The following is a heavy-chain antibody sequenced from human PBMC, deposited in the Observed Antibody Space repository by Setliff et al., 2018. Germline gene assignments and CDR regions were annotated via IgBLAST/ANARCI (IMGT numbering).Heavy chain of an antibody. V-gene: IGHV1-46*01. J-gene: IGHJ4*02. D-gene: IGHD3-22*01. CDR1: GYTFTNHY. Sequence: PRPPVKVSCKASGYTFTNHYMHWVRQAPGQGLEWMGMINPGGGSTTYAQKFQGRVTMTRDTSTSTVYMELSSLRTEDTAVYYCARRYYDSYARYYVVGDYWGQGTPVTVSS. CDR3: ARRYYDSYARYYVVGDY. CDR2: INPGGGST.